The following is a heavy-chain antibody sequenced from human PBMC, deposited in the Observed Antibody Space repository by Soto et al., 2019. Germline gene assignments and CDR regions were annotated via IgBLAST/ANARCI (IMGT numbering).Heavy chain of an antibody. CDR1: VGSISSDY. V-gene: IGHV4-59*01. J-gene: IGHJ1*01. CDR2: IYYSGST. CDR3: ARVDLDVEYFQH. Sequence: SEALSLTCSVSVGSISSDYWSWIRQPPGKGLEWIGYIYYSGSTNYNPSLKSRVTISVDTSKNQFSLKLSSVTAADTAVYYCARVDLDVEYFQHWGQGTLVTVSS. D-gene: IGHD3-3*01.